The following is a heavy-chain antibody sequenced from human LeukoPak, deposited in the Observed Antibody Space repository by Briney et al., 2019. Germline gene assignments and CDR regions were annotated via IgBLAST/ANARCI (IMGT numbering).Heavy chain of an antibody. D-gene: IGHD3-10*01. J-gene: IGHJ4*02. CDR1: GFSFSTYW. CDR3: TRPSAGGGLAADY. Sequence: GGSLRLSCAASGFSFSTYWMHWVRQAPGKGLVWVSRITSDGSYTNYADSVRGRFTISRDNAKKTLYLQMSSLRVKDTAIYYCTRPSAGGGLAADYWGQGTLVTVSS. CDR2: ITSDGSYT. V-gene: IGHV3-74*01.